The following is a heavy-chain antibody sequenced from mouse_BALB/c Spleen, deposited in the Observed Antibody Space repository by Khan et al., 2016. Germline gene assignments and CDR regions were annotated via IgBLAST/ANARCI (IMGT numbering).Heavy chain of an antibody. D-gene: IGHD2-2*01. CDR2: INPESGGS. CDR3: ARSDGYDVGYAY. V-gene: IGHV1-54*01. CDR1: GYAFTNYL. J-gene: IGHJ3*01. Sequence: QVQLQQSGAELVRPGTSVKVSCKASGYAFTNYLIEWVKQRPGQGLEWIGVINPESGGSNYNEKFKGKAALTADISSSTAYMQLSSLTSDDSAVYFCARSDGYDVGYAYWGQGTLVTVSA.